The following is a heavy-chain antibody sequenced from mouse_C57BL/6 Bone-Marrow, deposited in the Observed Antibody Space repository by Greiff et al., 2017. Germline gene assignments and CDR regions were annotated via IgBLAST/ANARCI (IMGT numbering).Heavy chain of an antibody. CDR1: GFNIKDDY. Sequence: EVKLQESGAELVRPGASVKLSCTASGFNIKDDYMHWVKQRPEQGLEWIGWIDPENGDTEYASKFQGKATITADTSSNTAYLQLSSLTSEDTAVXYCTGYGNYYYWGQGTTLTVSS. D-gene: IGHD2-10*02. CDR2: IDPENGDT. J-gene: IGHJ2*01. V-gene: IGHV14-4*01. CDR3: TGYGNYYY.